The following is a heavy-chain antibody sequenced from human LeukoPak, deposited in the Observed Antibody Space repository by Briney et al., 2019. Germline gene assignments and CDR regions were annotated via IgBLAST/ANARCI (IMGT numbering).Heavy chain of an antibody. D-gene: IGHD4-17*01. V-gene: IGHV4-61*01. CDR1: GGPVSSGSYY. J-gene: IGHJ6*04. CDR3: ARDYGDYGYYYYGMDV. Sequence: SETLSLTCTVSGGPVSSGSYYWSWIRQPPGKGLEWIGYIYYSGSTNYNPSLKSRVTISVDTSKNQFSLKLSSVTAADTAVYYCARDYGDYGYYYYGMDVWGKGTTVTVSS. CDR2: IYYSGST.